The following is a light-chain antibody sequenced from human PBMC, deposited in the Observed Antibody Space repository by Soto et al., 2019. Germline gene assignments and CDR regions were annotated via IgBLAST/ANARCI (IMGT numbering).Light chain of an antibody. V-gene: IGKV4-1*01. Sequence: DIVMTQSPDSLAVSLGERATINCKSSQSVLYRSNNKNYLAWYQHKPGQPPKLLIYWASTRESGVPDRFSGSGSGTDFTLTISSLQAEDVAVYYCQQYYSTPTFGQGTRLEIK. CDR3: QQYYSTPT. J-gene: IGKJ5*01. CDR2: WAS. CDR1: QSVLYRSNNKNY.